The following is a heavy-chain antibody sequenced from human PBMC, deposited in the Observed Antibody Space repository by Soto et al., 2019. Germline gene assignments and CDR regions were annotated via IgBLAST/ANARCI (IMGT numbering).Heavy chain of an antibody. J-gene: IGHJ4*02. CDR1: GFTVSSNY. V-gene: IGHV3-53*01. CDR3: ARVIYGSGSYYFDY. Sequence: GGSLRLSCAASGFTVSSNYMSWVRQAPGKGLEWVSVIYSGGSTYYADSVKGRFTISRDNSKNTLYLQMNSLRAEDTAVYHCARVIYGSGSYYFDYWGQGTLVTVSS. D-gene: IGHD3-10*01. CDR2: IYSGGST.